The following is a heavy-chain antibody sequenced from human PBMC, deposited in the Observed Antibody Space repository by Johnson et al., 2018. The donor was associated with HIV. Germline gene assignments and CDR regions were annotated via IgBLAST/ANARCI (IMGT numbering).Heavy chain of an antibody. D-gene: IGHD7-27*01. CDR2: INWNGGNT. Sequence: VQLVESGGGVVRPGGSLRLSCAASGFTFDDYGMSWVRQAPGKGLEWVSGINWNGGNTGYADSVKGRFTISRDNAKNALYLQLNSLKPEDTAVYYCAKDERQLGGWSHAFDIWGQGTVLTVSS. V-gene: IGHV3-20*04. J-gene: IGHJ3*02. CDR3: AKDERQLGGWSHAFDI. CDR1: GFTFDDYG.